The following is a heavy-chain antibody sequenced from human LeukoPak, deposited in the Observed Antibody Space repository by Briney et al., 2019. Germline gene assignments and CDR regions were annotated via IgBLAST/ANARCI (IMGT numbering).Heavy chain of an antibody. CDR1: GFTFSSYA. Sequence: GGSLRLSCAASGFTFSSYAMSWVRQAPGRGLEWVSAISGSGGSTYYADSVKGRFTISRDDSKNTLYLQMNSLRAEDTAVYYCAKTTHDSSGYYYFGYWGQGTLVTVSS. V-gene: IGHV3-23*01. D-gene: IGHD3-22*01. CDR3: AKTTHDSSGYYYFGY. CDR2: ISGSGGST. J-gene: IGHJ4*02.